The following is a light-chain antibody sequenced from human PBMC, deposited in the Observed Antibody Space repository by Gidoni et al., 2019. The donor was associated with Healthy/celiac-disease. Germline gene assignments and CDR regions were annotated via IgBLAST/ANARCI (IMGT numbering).Light chain of an antibody. CDR1: QSVSSN. CDR3: QQYNNWPPNT. J-gene: IGKJ2*01. V-gene: IGKV3-15*01. Sequence: EIVMTPSPATLSVSPGERATLPCRASQSVSSNLAWYQQKPGQAPRLLIYGASTSATGIPARFSGSGSGTEFTLTISSLQSEDFAVYYCQQYNNWPPNTFGQGTKLEIK. CDR2: GAS.